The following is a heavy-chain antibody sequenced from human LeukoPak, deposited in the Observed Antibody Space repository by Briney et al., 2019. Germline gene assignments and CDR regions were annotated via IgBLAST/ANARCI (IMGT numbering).Heavy chain of an antibody. Sequence: GGSLRLSCAASTFTFSSYSMNWVRQAPGKGLEWVSSISSGSSFIYYADSVKGRFTISRDNAKNSLYLQMNSLRAEDTAVYYCARAMIAVWYFDLWGRGTLVTVSS. CDR3: ARAMIAVWYFDL. J-gene: IGHJ2*01. V-gene: IGHV3-21*01. CDR2: ISSGSSFI. D-gene: IGHD3-22*01. CDR1: TFTFSSYS.